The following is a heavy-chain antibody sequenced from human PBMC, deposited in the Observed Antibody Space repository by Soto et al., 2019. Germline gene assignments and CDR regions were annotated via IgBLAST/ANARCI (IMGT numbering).Heavy chain of an antibody. Sequence: QVQLQESGPGLVKPSQTLSLTCTVSGGSISSGGYYWSWIRQHPGKGLEWIGYIFYSGTTYYNPSLKDRINISGETSKNPFLPKPGLVNAPETAVDYWAGSLDPWGQGTLVTVSS. J-gene: IGHJ5*02. CDR3: AGSLDP. CDR2: IFYSGTT. CDR1: GGSISSGGYY. V-gene: IGHV4-31*03.